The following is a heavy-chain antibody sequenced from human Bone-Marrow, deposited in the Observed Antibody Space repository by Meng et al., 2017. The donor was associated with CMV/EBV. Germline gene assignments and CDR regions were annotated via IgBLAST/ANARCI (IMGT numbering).Heavy chain of an antibody. CDR1: GYTCTDYA. V-gene: IGHV1-18*01. J-gene: IGHJ4*02. Sequence: KASGYTCTDYAISWVRLAPGQGLEWMGWISAYNGHTNYPQHLQGRVTMTTETSTSTAYMELTSLTSDDTAVYYCARDSPYSYYCDTDFWGQGTLVTVSS. D-gene: IGHD2-21*01. CDR3: ARDSPYSYYCDTDF. CDR2: ISAYNGHT.